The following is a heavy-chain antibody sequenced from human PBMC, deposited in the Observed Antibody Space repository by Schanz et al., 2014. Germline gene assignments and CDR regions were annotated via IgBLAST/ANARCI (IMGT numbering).Heavy chain of an antibody. Sequence: VQLVESGGGLVKPGGSLRLSCAASGFTFTNYAMSWVRQAPGKGLEWVAVIWYDGSNKYYADSVKGRFTVSRDNSKNTLYLQLNSLRAEDTAVYYCARDFHGYGPHLDYWGQGSLVTVSS. CDR2: IWYDGSNK. J-gene: IGHJ4*02. CDR1: GFTFTNYA. CDR3: ARDFHGYGPHLDY. V-gene: IGHV3-33*08. D-gene: IGHD5-12*01.